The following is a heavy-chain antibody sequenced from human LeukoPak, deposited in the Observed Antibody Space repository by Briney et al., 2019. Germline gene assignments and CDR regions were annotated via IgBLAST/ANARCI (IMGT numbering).Heavy chain of an antibody. CDR2: ISYDGSNK. CDR1: GFNFNNYD. D-gene: IGHD5-24*01. Sequence: GGSLRLSCVASGFNFNNYDLHWVRQAPGKGLEWVAVISYDGSNKYYADSVKGRFTISRDNSKNTLYLQMNSLRAEDTAVYYCAKDRMAHLDYWGQGTLVTVSS. CDR3: AKDRMAHLDY. V-gene: IGHV3-30*18. J-gene: IGHJ4*02.